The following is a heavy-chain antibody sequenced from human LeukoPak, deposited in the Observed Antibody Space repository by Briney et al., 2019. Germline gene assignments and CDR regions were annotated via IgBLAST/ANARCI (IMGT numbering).Heavy chain of an antibody. CDR1: GFSFSICS. D-gene: IGHD4-17*01. V-gene: IGHV3-64D*09. CDR2: ISSNGGNT. Sequence: GGSLRLSCSASGFSFSICSMHWVRQAPGKGLEYFSAISSNGGNTNYADSVKGRFTISRDNSKNTLYLQMSSLRAEDTAVYFCVKATVTSSYFDYFDYWGQGTLVTVSS. J-gene: IGHJ4*02. CDR3: VKATVTSSYFDYFDY.